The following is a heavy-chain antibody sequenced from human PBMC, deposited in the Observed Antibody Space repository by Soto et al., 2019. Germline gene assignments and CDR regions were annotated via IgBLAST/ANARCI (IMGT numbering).Heavy chain of an antibody. D-gene: IGHD6-19*01. J-gene: IGHJ4*02. V-gene: IGHV1-69*06. CDR1: GGTFSSYA. CDR2: IIPIFGTE. Sequence: SVKFACRSSGGTFSSYAISCVRQSPGQGLEWMGGIIPIFGTENYAQKFEGRVTITADKSTSTAYMELSSLRSEDTAVYYCAREHWLASYWGQGTLVPVSS. CDR3: AREHWLASY.